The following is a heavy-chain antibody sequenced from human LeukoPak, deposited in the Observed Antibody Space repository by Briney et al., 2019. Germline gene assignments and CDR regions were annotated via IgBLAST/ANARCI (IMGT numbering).Heavy chain of an antibody. CDR3: ARCYDFWSGLYYFDY. J-gene: IGHJ4*02. V-gene: IGHV1-69*01. Sequence: SPKVSCKASGGTFSRYAISWGRQAPGQGVEWMGGIIPIFGTVSYAQKFQGRVTITADESTSTAYMELSSLRSEDTAVYYCARCYDFWSGLYYFDYWGQGTLVTVSS. D-gene: IGHD3-3*01. CDR1: GGTFSRYA. CDR2: IIPIFGTV.